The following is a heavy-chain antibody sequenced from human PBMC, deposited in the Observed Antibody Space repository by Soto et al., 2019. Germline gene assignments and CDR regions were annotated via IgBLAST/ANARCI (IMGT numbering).Heavy chain of an antibody. CDR3: TTRFSGMDV. CDR2: IKSKNDGGTT. D-gene: IGHD3-3*01. CDR1: GFTFSNAW. Sequence: EVQLVESGGGLVKPGGSLRLSCAASGFTFSNAWMNWVRQAPGKGLEWVGRIKSKNDGGTTDYAAPVIGRFTISRDDSENTLYLQMNSLKTEHTAVYYCTTRFSGMDVWGQGTTVTVSS. J-gene: IGHJ6*02. V-gene: IGHV3-15*07.